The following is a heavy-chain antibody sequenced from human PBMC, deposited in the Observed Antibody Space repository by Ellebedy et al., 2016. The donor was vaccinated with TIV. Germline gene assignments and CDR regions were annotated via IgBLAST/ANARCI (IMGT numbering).Heavy chain of an antibody. CDR1: GFTFGSHA. CDR3: AKDRRDASGSNHIYAGYGMDV. J-gene: IGHJ6*02. CDR2: ISGSGGST. Sequence: GESLKISCAASGFTFGSHAMTWVRQAPGKGLEWVSVISGSGGSTYYADSVKGRFTISRDNSKDTMYLQMSSLRVEDTAVYYCAKDRRDASGSNHIYAGYGMDVWGQGTTVTVSS. V-gene: IGHV3-23*01. D-gene: IGHD3-10*01.